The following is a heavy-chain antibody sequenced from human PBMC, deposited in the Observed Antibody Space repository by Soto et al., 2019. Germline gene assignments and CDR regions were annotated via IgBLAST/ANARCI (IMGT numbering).Heavy chain of an antibody. CDR3: AKGAGRYGGSY. J-gene: IGHJ4*02. Sequence: QVHLQESGPGLVKPSETLSLTCTVSGDSISTSYWTWLRQPPGKGPEGIGYIHNSGTANYNPSLKSGVIMSVDMSKNQFSLKLNSVTAADTAMYYCAKGAGRYGGSYWGQGTLVTVSS. D-gene: IGHD3-16*01. CDR1: GDSISTSY. CDR2: IHNSGTA. V-gene: IGHV4-59*01.